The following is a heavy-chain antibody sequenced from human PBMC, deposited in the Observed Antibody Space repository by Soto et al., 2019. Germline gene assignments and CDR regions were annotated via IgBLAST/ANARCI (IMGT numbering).Heavy chain of an antibody. Sequence: EVQLLESGGGLIQPGGSLRLSCTASGFTFINYAMNWIRQAPGKGLEGVSGTSGGGDVAFYADSVKGRFAISRDNSKNTLSLQMNSLRAEDTALYYCVKKSIGTVTNPVYWSFDLWGRGTLVTVSS. J-gene: IGHJ2*01. V-gene: IGHV3-23*01. CDR3: VKKSIGTVTNPVYWSFDL. D-gene: IGHD4-17*01. CDR2: TSGGGDVA. CDR1: GFTFINYA.